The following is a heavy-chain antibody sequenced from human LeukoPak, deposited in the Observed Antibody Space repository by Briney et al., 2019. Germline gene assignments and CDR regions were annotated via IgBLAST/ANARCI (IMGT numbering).Heavy chain of an antibody. D-gene: IGHD5-18*01. CDR2: INYTGGT. Sequence: SETLSLTCTVSSGSINTSHYHWGWIRQPPGKGLEWIGNINYTGGTYYNPSLESRVTLSIDTSKNQFSLKLSYVTAADTAVYYCARVAGGYSYRLDYWGQGTLVTVSS. CDR1: SGSINTSHYH. V-gene: IGHV4-39*02. CDR3: ARVAGGYSYRLDY. J-gene: IGHJ4*02.